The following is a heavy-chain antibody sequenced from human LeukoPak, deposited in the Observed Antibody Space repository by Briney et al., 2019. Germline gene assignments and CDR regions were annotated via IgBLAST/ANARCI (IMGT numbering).Heavy chain of an antibody. V-gene: IGHV4-39*01. J-gene: IGHJ4*02. CDR1: GGSISSSSYY. Sequence: SETLSLTCTVSGGSISSSSYYWGWIRQPPGKGLEWIGSIYYSGSTYYNPSLKSRVTISVATPNNPLSWKLSSVTAADTAVYYCARRSSEGLDYWGQGTLVTVSS. D-gene: IGHD5/OR15-5a*01. CDR3: ARRSSEGLDY. CDR2: IYYSGST.